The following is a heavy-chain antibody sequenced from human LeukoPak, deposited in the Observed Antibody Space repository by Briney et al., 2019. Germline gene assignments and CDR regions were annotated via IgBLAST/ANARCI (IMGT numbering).Heavy chain of an antibody. V-gene: IGHV3-21*01. D-gene: IGHD6-13*01. CDR3: ARIGAGSSRDY. J-gene: IGHJ4*02. CDR1: GFTFSRYA. Sequence: GGSLRLSCAASGFTFSRYAMNWVRQAPEKGLEWVSYISTGGDNTFYADSLKGRFTISRDNAKNSLYLQMNSLRAEDTAVYYCARIGAGSSRDYWGQGTLVTVSS. CDR2: ISTGGDNT.